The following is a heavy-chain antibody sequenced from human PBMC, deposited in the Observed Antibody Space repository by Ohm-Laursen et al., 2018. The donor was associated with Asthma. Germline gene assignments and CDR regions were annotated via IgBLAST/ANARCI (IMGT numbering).Heavy chain of an antibody. CDR2: MNPNSGTT. CDR3: ARVGKGGNSGIDF. V-gene: IGHV1-8*01. Sequence: SVKVSCKASGYTFSNYDINWVRQATGQGLEWMGWMNPNSGTTGYAQKFQGRVTMTRNASITTAYMELSSLRSDDTAVYYCARVGKGGNSGIDFWGLGTQVTVTS. J-gene: IGHJ4*02. D-gene: IGHD4-23*01. CDR1: GYTFSNYD.